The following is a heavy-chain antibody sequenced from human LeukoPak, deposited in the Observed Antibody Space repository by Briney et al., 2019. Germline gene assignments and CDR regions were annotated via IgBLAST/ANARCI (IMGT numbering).Heavy chain of an antibody. Sequence: GGSLRLSCAASGLTFSNYEMNWVRQAPGKGLERISYISSSGDTMYYADSVKGRFTISRDNARNSLYLQMNNLRAEDTAVYYCARYSSSWYSPFDCWGPGTLVTVSS. CDR2: ISSSGDTM. CDR3: ARYSSSWYSPFDC. D-gene: IGHD6-13*01. J-gene: IGHJ4*02. V-gene: IGHV3-48*03. CDR1: GLTFSNYE.